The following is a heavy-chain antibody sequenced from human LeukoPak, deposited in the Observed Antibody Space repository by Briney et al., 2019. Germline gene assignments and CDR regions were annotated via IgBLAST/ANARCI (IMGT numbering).Heavy chain of an antibody. CDR2: IYSGDADT. CDR3: ARRTAYMEYFDL. CDR1: GYRFFSYW. Sequence: GESLKISGKGSGYRFFSYWIGWAGQMPGKGLEWMGTIYSGDADTRYSPSCQGQVTISADKSSSVAYLQWSSLKASDTVIYYCARRTAYMEYFDLWGRGTLVSVSS. D-gene: IGHD3-16*01. V-gene: IGHV5-51*01. J-gene: IGHJ2*01.